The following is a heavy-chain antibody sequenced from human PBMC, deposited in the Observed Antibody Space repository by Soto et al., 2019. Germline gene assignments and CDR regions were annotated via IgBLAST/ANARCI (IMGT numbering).Heavy chain of an antibody. CDR3: ERGGSGWGNGMDV. Sequence: GXSVKVSCQASRYSLTSYGIDWVRQATGEGLEWMGWMNHNSDNTGTAQKSQGRVPMTRNTSTTTAHMELSSLRSEDTAVYYCERGGSGWGNGMDVWGQGTTVTVSS. D-gene: IGHD3-16*01. V-gene: IGHV1-8*01. CDR2: MNHNSDNT. CDR1: RYSLTSYG. J-gene: IGHJ6*02.